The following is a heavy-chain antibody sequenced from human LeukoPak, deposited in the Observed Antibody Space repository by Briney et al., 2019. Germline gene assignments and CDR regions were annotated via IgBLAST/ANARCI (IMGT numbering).Heavy chain of an antibody. CDR3: ASDTYGYVTPGYFDY. CDR2: IYYSGST. J-gene: IGHJ4*02. Sequence: SETLSLTCAVSGGSITSTSYYWGWIRQPPGKGLEWIGSIYYSGSTYYNPSLKSRVTISVDTSKNQFSLKLSSVTAADMAVYYCASDTYGYVTPGYFDYGGQGILVTVSS. V-gene: IGHV4-39*01. CDR1: GGSITSTSYY. D-gene: IGHD5-18*01.